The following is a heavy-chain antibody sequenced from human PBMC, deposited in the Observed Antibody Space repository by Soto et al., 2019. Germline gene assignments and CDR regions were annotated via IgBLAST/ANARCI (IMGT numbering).Heavy chain of an antibody. CDR3: ANVRPLRDCNRTSCLGAFDI. CDR2: ITASGDTT. J-gene: IGHJ3*02. Sequence: EVQLLESGGGLVQPGGSLRLSCAASGFTFSSYAMSWVRQAPGKGLEWDSAITASGDTTYYADSVKGRFTISRDNSKSTMYLQMNSLRAEDTAVYYCANVRPLRDCNRTSCLGAFDIWGQGTMVTVSS. CDR1: GFTFSSYA. D-gene: IGHD2-2*01. V-gene: IGHV3-23*01.